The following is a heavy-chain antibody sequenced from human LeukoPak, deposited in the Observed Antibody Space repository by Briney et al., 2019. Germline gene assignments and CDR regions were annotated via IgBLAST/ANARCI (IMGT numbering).Heavy chain of an antibody. V-gene: IGHV1-2*02. D-gene: IGHD2-15*01. CDR1: GYTFTGYY. CDR2: INPNSGGT. CDR3: ARGCSGGSCYEGYYYYYGMDV. J-gene: IGHJ6*02. Sequence: GASVKVSCKASGYTFTGYYMHWVRQAPGQGLEWMGWINPNSGGTNYAQKFQGRVTMTRDTSISTAYMELSRLRSDDTAVYYCARGCSGGSCYEGYYYYYGMDVWGQGTTVTVSS.